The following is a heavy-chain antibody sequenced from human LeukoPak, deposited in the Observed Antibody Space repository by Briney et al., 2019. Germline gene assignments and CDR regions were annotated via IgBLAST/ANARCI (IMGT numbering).Heavy chain of an antibody. D-gene: IGHD6-19*01. J-gene: IGHJ3*02. V-gene: IGHV4-34*01. Sequence: SETLSLTCAVYGGSCSGYYWSWIRQPPGKGLEWIGEINHSGSTNYNPSLKSRVTISVDKSKNQFSLKLSSVTAADTAVYNCARVLGSGWYGHDAFDIWGQGTMVTVSS. CDR2: INHSGST. CDR1: GGSCSGYY. CDR3: ARVLGSGWYGHDAFDI.